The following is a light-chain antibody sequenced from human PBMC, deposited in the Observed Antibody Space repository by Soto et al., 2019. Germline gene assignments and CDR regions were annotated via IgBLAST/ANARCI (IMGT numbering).Light chain of an antibody. Sequence: QSALTQPASVSGSPGQSITTSCTGTSSDVGAYNSVAWYQHNPGKAPKLMIYDVSNRPSGVSSRFSGSKSANTASLSISGLQADDEADYYCSSYTSSSTLVFGTGTKLTVL. CDR3: SSYTSSSTLV. CDR2: DVS. V-gene: IGLV2-14*01. J-gene: IGLJ1*01. CDR1: SSDVGAYNS.